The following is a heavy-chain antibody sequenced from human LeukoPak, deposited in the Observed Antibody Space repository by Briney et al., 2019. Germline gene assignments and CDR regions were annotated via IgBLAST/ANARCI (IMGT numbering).Heavy chain of an antibody. CDR2: INHSGSA. Sequence: SETLSLTCAVYGGSFSGYYWSWIRQPPGKGLEWIGEINHSGSANYNPSLKSRVTISVDTSKNQFSLKLSSVTAADTAVYYCARAKGDLRQYYYYGMDVWGQGTTVTVSS. CDR3: ARAKGDLRQYYYYGMDV. CDR1: GGSFSGYY. V-gene: IGHV4-34*01. J-gene: IGHJ6*02.